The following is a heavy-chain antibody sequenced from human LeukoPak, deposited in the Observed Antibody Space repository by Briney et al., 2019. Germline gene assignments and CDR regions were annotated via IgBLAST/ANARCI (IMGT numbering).Heavy chain of an antibody. CDR2: IYYSGST. V-gene: IGHV4-39*07. D-gene: IGHD6-13*01. CDR1: GGSISSSSYY. Sequence: PSETLSLTCTVSGGSISSSSYYWGWIRQPPGKGLEWIGSIYYSGSTYYNPSLKSRVTISVDTSKNQFSLKLSSVTAADTAMYYCTRDRDGQTAAVWGQGTLVTVSS. CDR3: TRDRDGQTAAV. J-gene: IGHJ4*02.